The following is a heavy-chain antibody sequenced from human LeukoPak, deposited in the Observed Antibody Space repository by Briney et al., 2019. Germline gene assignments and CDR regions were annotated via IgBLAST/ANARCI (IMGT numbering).Heavy chain of an antibody. CDR2: IYYSGST. CDR3: ARDGNSRGDFDY. J-gene: IGHJ4*02. V-gene: IGHV4-31*03. D-gene: IGHD4-23*01. CDR1: GGSISSGGYY. Sequence: PSETLSLTCTVSGGSISSGGYYWSWIRQHPGKGLEWIGYIYYSGSTYYNPSLKSRVTISVDTSKNQFSLKLSSVTAADTAVYYCARDGNSRGDFDYWGQGTLVTVSS.